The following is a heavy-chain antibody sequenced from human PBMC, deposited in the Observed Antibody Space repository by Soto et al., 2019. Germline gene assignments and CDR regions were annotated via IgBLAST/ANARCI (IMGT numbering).Heavy chain of an antibody. CDR3: GFVVVVAATSRYYYYYYGMDV. V-gene: IGHV1-69*01. Sequence: QVQLVQSGAEVKKPGSSVKVSCKASGGTFSSYAISWVRQAPGQGLEWMGGVIPIFGTANYAQKFQGRVTITADESTSTAYMERSSLRSEDTAVYYCGFVVVVAATSRYYYYYYGMDVWGQGTTVTVSS. J-gene: IGHJ6*02. CDR2: VIPIFGTA. D-gene: IGHD2-15*01. CDR1: GGTFSSYA.